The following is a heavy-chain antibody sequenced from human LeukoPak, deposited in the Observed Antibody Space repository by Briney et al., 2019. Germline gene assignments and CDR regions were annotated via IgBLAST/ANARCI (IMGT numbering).Heavy chain of an antibody. CDR2: ISYDGSNK. D-gene: IGHD2/OR15-2a*01. CDR3: ASGVDLDSSTYRPFDY. J-gene: IGHJ4*02. V-gene: IGHV3-30-3*01. CDR1: GFTFSSYA. Sequence: GGSLRLSCAASGFTFSSYATHWVRQAPGKGLEWVAVISYDGSNKYYADSVKGRFTISRDNSKNTLYLQMNSLRAEDTAVYYCASGVDLDSSTYRPFDYWGQGALVTVSS.